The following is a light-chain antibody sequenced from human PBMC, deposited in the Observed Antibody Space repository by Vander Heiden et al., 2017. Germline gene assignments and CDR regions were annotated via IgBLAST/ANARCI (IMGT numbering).Light chain of an antibody. CDR1: QSVSSN. V-gene: IGKV3-15*01. J-gene: IGKJ1*01. CDR2: GAS. CDR3: QQDNNWPKT. Sequence: ETVMTQSPATLSVSPGERATLSCRASQSVSSNLAWYQQQPGQAPRLLIYGASTRATGIPARFRGSGSGTEFTLTLSSLQSGDFAVYYCQQDNNWPKTFGQGTKVEIK.